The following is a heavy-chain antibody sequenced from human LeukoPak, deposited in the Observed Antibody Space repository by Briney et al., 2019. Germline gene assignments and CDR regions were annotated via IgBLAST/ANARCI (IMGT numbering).Heavy chain of an antibody. D-gene: IGHD3-22*01. CDR1: GGSISSSNW. CDR3: ARLYYYDSSNYRFFDY. Sequence: SGTLSLTCAVSGGSISSSNWWSWVRQPPGKGLEWIGEIYHSGSTNYNPSLKSRVTISVDKSKNQFSLKLSSVTAADTAVYYCARLYYYDSSNYRFFDYWGQGTLVTVSS. CDR2: IYHSGST. V-gene: IGHV4-4*02. J-gene: IGHJ4*02.